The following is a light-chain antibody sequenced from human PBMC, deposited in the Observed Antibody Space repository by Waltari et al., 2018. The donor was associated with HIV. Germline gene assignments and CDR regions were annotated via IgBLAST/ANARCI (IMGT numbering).Light chain of an antibody. CDR2: GTS. J-gene: IGKJ3*01. CDR1: QTVSSTY. V-gene: IGKV3-20*01. Sequence: EIVLTQSPGTLSLSPGERATLSCRASQTVSSTYLAWYQQKPGQAPRLLIYGTSSRAIGIPDRFSGSGSGTDFTLTINRLEPEDFAVYYCQQYGSSPTFGPGTKVDIK. CDR3: QQYGSSPT.